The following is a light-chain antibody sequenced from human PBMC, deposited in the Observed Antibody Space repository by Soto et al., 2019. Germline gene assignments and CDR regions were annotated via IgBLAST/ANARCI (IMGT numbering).Light chain of an antibody. CDR1: QSVSSN. V-gene: IGKV3-15*01. J-gene: IGKJ1*01. CDR3: QQDNIWPMT. CDR2: GAS. Sequence: EIVMTQSPATLSVSPGERATLSCRASQSVSSNLAWYQQKPGQAPRLLIYGASTRATGIPASFSGSGSGTEFTLTISSLQSEDFVVYYCQQDNIWPMTCGPGNKVDIK.